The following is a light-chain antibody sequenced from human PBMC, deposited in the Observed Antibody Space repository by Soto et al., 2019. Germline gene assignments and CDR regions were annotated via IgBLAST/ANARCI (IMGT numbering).Light chain of an antibody. Sequence: QSALTQSPSASGTPGQRVTISCYGSSSNIGSYPVYWYQQLPGTAPKLLINSDDQRPSGVPDRFSASKSGTSASLAISGLRSEDEADYYCAAWDASLSGHVFGAGTKATVL. CDR3: AAWDASLSGHV. CDR2: SDD. CDR1: SSNIGSYP. J-gene: IGLJ1*01. V-gene: IGLV1-47*02.